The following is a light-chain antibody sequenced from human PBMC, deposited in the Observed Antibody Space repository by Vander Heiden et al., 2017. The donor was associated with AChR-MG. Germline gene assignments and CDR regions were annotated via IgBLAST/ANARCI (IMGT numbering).Light chain of an antibody. CDR1: QDISNY. J-gene: IGKJ2*01. Sequence: DIQMTQSPSSLSASVGDRVTITCQASQDISNYLNWYQQKPGKAPKLLIYDASNLETGVPSRFSGSRSGTDFTFTISSLQPEDIATYYCTFGQGTKLEIK. CDR3: T. V-gene: IGKV1-33*01. CDR2: DAS.